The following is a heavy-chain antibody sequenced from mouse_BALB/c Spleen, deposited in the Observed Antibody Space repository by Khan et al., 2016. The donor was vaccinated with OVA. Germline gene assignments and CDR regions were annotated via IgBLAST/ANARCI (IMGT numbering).Heavy chain of an antibody. V-gene: IGHV3-1*02. J-gene: IGHJ4*01. D-gene: IGHD3-1*01. CDR3: AIWGATDAMDY. CDR1: GYSITSGYS. CDR2: IHYSGYT. Sequence: EVKLLESGPDLVKPSQSLSLTCTVTGYSITSGYSWHWIRQFPGNKLEWMGYIHYSGYTNYNPSLKSRISITRDTSKNQFFLQLNSVTTEDTATYYCAIWGATDAMDYWGQGTSVTVSS.